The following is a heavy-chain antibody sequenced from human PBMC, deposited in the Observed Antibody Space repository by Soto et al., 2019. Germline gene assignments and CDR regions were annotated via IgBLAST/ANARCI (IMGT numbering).Heavy chain of an antibody. V-gene: IGHV3-30*03. D-gene: IGHD3-16*01. J-gene: IGHJ4*02. CDR2: TSYDGSNN. Sequence: QVQLVESGGGVVQPGTSLRLSCVGSGFTFRSYVIHWVRQAPGKGLEWVALTSYDGSNNFYGDSVKGRFTISRDNSRNTVELQMASLRLEDTALYYGARWGTTGGLDVWGQGTLVSVSS. CDR3: ARWGTTGGLDV. CDR1: GFTFRSYV.